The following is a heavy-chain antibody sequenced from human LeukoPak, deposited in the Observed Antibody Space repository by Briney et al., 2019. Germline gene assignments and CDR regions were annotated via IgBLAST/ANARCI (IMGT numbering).Heavy chain of an antibody. J-gene: IGHJ3*02. Sequence: SQTLSLTCAISGDSVSSNSAAWNWIRQSPSRGLEWLGRTYYRSKWYNDYAVSVKSRITINPDTSKNQFSLKLNSVTAADTAVYYCARDLCSSTSCYEHDAFDIWGQGTMVTVSS. CDR2: TYYRSKWYN. CDR1: GDSVSSNSAA. V-gene: IGHV6-1*01. D-gene: IGHD2-2*01. CDR3: ARDLCSSTSCYEHDAFDI.